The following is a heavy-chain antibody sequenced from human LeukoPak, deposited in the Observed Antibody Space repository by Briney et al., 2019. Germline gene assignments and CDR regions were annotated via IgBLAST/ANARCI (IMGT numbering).Heavy chain of an antibody. Sequence: GGSLRLSRAASGFTYSSYWMHWVRQAPGKGLVRVSRINSDGSSTSYADSVKGRFTISRDNAKNTLYLQMNSLRAEDTAVYYCARVSCSGGSCYYYYYDMDVWGQGTTVTVSS. CDR3: ARVSCSGGSCYYYYYDMDV. D-gene: IGHD2-15*01. J-gene: IGHJ6*02. CDR2: INSDGSST. CDR1: GFTYSSYW. V-gene: IGHV3-74*01.